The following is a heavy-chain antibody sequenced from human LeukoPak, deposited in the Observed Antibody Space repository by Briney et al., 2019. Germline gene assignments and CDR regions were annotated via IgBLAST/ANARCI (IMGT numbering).Heavy chain of an antibody. CDR2: ISGSGGST. CDR1: GFTFSSYA. CDR3: AKSVVVITFRFDD. V-gene: IGHV3-23*01. J-gene: IGHJ4*02. Sequence: GGSLRLSCAASGFTFSSYAMSWVRQAPGKGLEWVSAISGSGGSTYYADSVKGRFTISRDNSKNTLYLQMNSLRADDTAIYYCAKSVVVITFRFDDWGQGALVTVSS. D-gene: IGHD2-15*01.